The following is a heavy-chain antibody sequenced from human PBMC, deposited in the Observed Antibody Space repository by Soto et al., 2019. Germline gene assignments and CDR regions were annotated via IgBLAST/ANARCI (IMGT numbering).Heavy chain of an antibody. CDR1: GFTFDDYT. Sequence: EVQLVESGGVVVQPGGSLRLSCAASGFTFDDYTMHWVRQAPGKGLEWVSLISWDGGSTYYADSVKGRFTISRDNSKNSLYLQMSSLRADDSAVYFCARGSKDSYPGSRIFDFWGRGTLVTVSS. V-gene: IGHV3-43*01. D-gene: IGHD3-10*01. CDR2: ISWDGGST. CDR3: ARGSKDSYPGSRIFDF. J-gene: IGHJ4*02.